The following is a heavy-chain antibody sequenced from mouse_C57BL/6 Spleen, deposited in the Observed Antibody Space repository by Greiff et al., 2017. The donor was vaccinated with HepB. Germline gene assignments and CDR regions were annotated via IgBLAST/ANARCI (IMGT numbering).Heavy chain of an antibody. D-gene: IGHD1-1*01. J-gene: IGHJ4*01. CDR1: GFTFSSYA. Sequence: EVMLVESGGGLVKPGGSLKLSCAASGFTFSSYAMSWVRQTPEKRLEWVATISDGGSYTYYPDNVKGRFTISRDNAKNNLYLQMSHLKSEDTAMYYCAREFITTVVATDYAMDYWGQGTSVTVSS. CDR2: ISDGGSYT. V-gene: IGHV5-4*03. CDR3: AREFITTVVATDYAMDY.